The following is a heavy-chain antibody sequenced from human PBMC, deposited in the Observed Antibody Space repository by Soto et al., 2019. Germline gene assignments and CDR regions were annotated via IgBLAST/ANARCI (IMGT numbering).Heavy chain of an antibody. J-gene: IGHJ6*02. CDR1: GFTFSSFG. CDR2: ISYDGSNK. Sequence: GRSLRLPCAASGFTFSSFGMHRVRQAPGKGLEWVAVISYDGSNKYYADSVKGRFTISRDNSKNTLYLQMNSLRAEDTAVYYCAKDPYSSSWYSYYYYYGMDVWGQGTTVTVS. D-gene: IGHD6-13*01. V-gene: IGHV3-30*18. CDR3: AKDPYSSSWYSYYYYYGMDV.